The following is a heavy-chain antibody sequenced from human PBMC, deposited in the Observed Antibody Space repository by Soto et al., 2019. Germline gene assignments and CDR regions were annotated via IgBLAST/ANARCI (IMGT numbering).Heavy chain of an antibody. V-gene: IGHV4-39*02. CDR1: GGSIRGSDDY. D-gene: IGHD2-8*02. Sequence: QLHLQESGPRLVKPSETLSLTCSVSGGSIRGSDDYWGWIRQSPGKGLEYIGSVFYTGIAYYNPSFKSRVSIVADTSTNRFFLNLKSVTATDTGVYYCAKTPTGYYDSWGQGILVTVSS. J-gene: IGHJ4*02. CDR3: AKTPTGYYDS. CDR2: VFYTGIA.